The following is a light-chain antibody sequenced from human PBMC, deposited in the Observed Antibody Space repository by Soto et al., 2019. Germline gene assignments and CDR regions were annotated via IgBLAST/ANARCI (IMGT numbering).Light chain of an antibody. J-gene: IGLJ1*01. Sequence: QAVVTQPASVSGSPGQSITISCTGTSSDVGSYNLVSWYQQLPGKAPKLIIYEVSKRPSGVSNRFSGSKSGNTASLTISGLQAEDEADYYCCSWAGSNTFYFFGTGTKVTVL. CDR2: EVS. CDR1: SSDVGSYNL. CDR3: CSWAGSNTFYF. V-gene: IGLV2-23*02.